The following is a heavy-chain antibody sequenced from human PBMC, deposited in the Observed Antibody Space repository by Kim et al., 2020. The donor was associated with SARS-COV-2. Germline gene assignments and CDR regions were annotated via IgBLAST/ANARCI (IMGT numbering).Heavy chain of an antibody. CDR1: GGSISSYY. CDR2: IYYSGST. Sequence: SETLSLTCTVSGGSISSYYWSWIRQPPGKGLEWIGYIYYSGSTNYNPSLKSRVTISVDTSKNQFSLKLSSVTAADTAVYYCARVNDILYWFDPWGQGTLVTVSS. CDR3: ARVNDILYWFDP. V-gene: IGHV4-59*01. J-gene: IGHJ5*02. D-gene: IGHD3-9*01.